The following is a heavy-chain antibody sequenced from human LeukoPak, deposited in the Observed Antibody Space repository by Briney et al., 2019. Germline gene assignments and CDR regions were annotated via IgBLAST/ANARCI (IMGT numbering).Heavy chain of an antibody. CDR2: IRSKANNYAT. D-gene: IGHD2-8*02. CDR3: TRHAAGGDTGGYPSDY. V-gene: IGHV3-73*01. CDR1: GFTFSGSA. Sequence: PGGSPRLSCAASGFTFSGSAMHWVRQASGEGLEWIGRIRSKANNYATVYAASVKGRFIISRDDSNTAYLQMNSLKTEDTAMYYCTRHAAGGDTGGYPSDYWGQGTLVTVSS. J-gene: IGHJ4*02.